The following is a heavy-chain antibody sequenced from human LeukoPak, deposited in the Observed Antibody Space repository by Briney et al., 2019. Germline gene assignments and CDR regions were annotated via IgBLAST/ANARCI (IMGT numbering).Heavy chain of an antibody. V-gene: IGHV4-39*01. CDR2: IYYSGST. Sequence: SETLSLTCTVSGGSISSSSYYWGWIRQPPGKGLEWIGGIYYSGSTYYNPSLKSRVTITVDTSKNQFSLKLSSVTAADTAVYYCARHDRGYSSCWYLDYYGMDVWGQGTTVTVSS. J-gene: IGHJ6*02. D-gene: IGHD6-13*01. CDR1: GGSISSSSYY. CDR3: ARHDRGYSSCWYLDYYGMDV.